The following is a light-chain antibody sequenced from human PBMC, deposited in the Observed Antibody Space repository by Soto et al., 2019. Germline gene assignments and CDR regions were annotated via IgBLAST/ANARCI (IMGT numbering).Light chain of an antibody. J-gene: IGKJ1*01. CDR3: QQYRGWPRT. Sequence: EIVLTQSPATLSVSPGERVTLSCRASQSVDINLAWYQQKPGQAPRLLIYGASTRATDMSGTFSGRGSGTEFTLTINNLRPEDFAVYYCQQYRGWPRTFDQGTKVEIK. V-gene: IGKV3-15*01. CDR1: QSVDIN. CDR2: GAS.